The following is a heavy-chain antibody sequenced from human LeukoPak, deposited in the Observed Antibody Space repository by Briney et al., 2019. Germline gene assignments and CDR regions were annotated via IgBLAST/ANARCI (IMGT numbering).Heavy chain of an antibody. CDR3: ARDRRYYDSSGYSHYFDY. V-gene: IGHV3-64*01. Sequence: PGGSLRLSCAASGFTFSSYAMHWVRQAPGKGLEYVSAISSNGGSTYYANSVKGRFTISRDNSKNTLYLQMGSLRAEDMAVYYCARDRRYYDSSGYSHYFDYWGQGTLVTVSS. CDR1: GFTFSSYA. D-gene: IGHD3-22*01. J-gene: IGHJ4*02. CDR2: ISSNGGST.